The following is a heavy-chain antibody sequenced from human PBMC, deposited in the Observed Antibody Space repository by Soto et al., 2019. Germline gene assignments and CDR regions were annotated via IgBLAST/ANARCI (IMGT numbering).Heavy chain of an antibody. D-gene: IGHD3-16*01. V-gene: IGHV4-39*01. CDR1: GGSISSSSYY. CDR2: IYYSGST. J-gene: IGHJ4*02. Sequence: PSETLSLTCTVSGGSISSSSYYWGWIRQPPGKGLEWIGSIYYSGSTYYNPSLKSRVTISVDTSKNQFSLKLSSVTAADTVVYYCASRWGDDLTWPDGNDYWGQGTLVTVSS. CDR3: ASRWGDDLTWPDGNDY.